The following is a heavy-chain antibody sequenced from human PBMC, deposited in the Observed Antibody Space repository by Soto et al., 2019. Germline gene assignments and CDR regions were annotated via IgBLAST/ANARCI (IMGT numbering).Heavy chain of an antibody. CDR3: AKDRGNCGGDCYENFGAFDI. D-gene: IGHD2-21*02. V-gene: IGHV3-23*01. J-gene: IGHJ3*02. Sequence: PGGSLRLSCATSGFTFSNYAMSWVRQAPGKGLEWVSGISASGGSTHYADSVKGRFTISRDNSNNTLNLQMNSLRAEDTAVYYCAKDRGNCGGDCYENFGAFDIWGQGTMVTVSS. CDR1: GFTFSNYA. CDR2: ISASGGST.